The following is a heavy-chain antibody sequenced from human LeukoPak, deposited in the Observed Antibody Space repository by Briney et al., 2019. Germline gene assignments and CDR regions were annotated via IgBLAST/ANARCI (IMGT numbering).Heavy chain of an antibody. Sequence: GGSLRLSCAASGFTFSSYWMSWVRQAPGKGLEWVANVKQDGSEKYYADSVKGRFTISRDNSKNTLYLQMNSLRAEDTAVYYCARDNRYYGMDVWGQGTTVTVSS. CDR2: VKQDGSEK. CDR3: ARDNRYYGMDV. CDR1: GFTFSSYW. J-gene: IGHJ6*02. D-gene: IGHD2/OR15-2a*01. V-gene: IGHV3-7*03.